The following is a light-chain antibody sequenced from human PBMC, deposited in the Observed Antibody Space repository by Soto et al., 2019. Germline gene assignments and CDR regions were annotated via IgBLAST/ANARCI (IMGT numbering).Light chain of an antibody. V-gene: IGKV3-15*01. Sequence: VVMTQSPGTLSVSPGEGVTLSCRASQSVGNSLAWYQQKPGQAPRLLIFGASTRATGIPARFSGSGSGTEFTLTISSLQSEDFAVYYCQQYNNWPPITFGQGTRLEIK. CDR3: QQYNNWPPIT. CDR1: QSVGNS. J-gene: IGKJ5*01. CDR2: GAS.